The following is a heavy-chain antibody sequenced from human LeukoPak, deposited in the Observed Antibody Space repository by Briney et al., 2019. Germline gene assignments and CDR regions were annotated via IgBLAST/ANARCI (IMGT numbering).Heavy chain of an antibody. J-gene: IGHJ4*02. CDR3: ARGPDYGELGY. CDR2: INPSGGST. Sequence: ASVKVSCKASGYTFTSHHMHWVRQAPGQGLEWMGIINPSGGSTNYAQKFQGRVTMTRDMSTSTVYMELSSLRSEDTAVYYCARGPDYGELGYWGQGTLVTVSS. CDR1: GYTFTSHH. V-gene: IGHV1-46*01. D-gene: IGHD4-17*01.